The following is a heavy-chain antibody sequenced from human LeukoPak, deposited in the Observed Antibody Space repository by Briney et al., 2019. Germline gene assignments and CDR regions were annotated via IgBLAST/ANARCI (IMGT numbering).Heavy chain of an antibody. V-gene: IGHV7-4-1*02. CDR1: GYTFTGYY. CDR2: INTNTGNP. CDR3: ARVWHDSSGYYSTYFDY. Sequence: GASVKVSCKASGYTFTGYYMHWVRQAPGQGLEWMGWINTNTGNPTYAQGFTGRFVFSLDTSVSTAYLQISSLKAEDTAVYYCARVWHDSSGYYSTYFDYWGQGTLVTVSS. J-gene: IGHJ4*02. D-gene: IGHD3-22*01.